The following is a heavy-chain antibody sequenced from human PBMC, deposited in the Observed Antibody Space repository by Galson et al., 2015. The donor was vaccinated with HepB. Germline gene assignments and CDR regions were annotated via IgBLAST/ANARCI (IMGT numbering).Heavy chain of an antibody. CDR1: GYTFTSYA. V-gene: IGHV1-3*01. D-gene: IGHD6-19*01. CDR2: INAGNGNT. Sequence: VKVSCKASGYTFTSYAMHWVRQAPGQRLEWMGWINAGNGNTKYSQKFQGRVTITRDTSASTAYMELSSLRSEDTAVYYCASRGWYGEVGFDPWGQGTLVTVSS. J-gene: IGHJ5*02. CDR3: ASRGWYGEVGFDP.